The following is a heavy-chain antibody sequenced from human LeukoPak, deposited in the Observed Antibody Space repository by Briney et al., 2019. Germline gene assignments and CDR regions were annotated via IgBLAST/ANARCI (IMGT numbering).Heavy chain of an antibody. V-gene: IGHV3-11*01. D-gene: IGHD3-22*01. CDR3: ARNPTYYYDSSGYYGDY. CDR1: GFTFSSYA. Sequence: GGSLRLSCAASGFTFSSYAMSWIRQAPGKGLEWVSYISSSGSTIYYADSVKGRFTISRDNAKNSLYLQMNSLRAEDTAVYYCARNPTYYYDSSGYYGDYWGQGTLVTVSS. J-gene: IGHJ4*02. CDR2: ISSSGSTI.